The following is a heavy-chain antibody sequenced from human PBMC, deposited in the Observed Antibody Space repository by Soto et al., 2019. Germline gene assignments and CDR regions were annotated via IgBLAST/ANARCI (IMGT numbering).Heavy chain of an antibody. Sequence: GGSLRLSCAASGFTFSSYAMSWVRQAPGKGLEWVSAISGSGGSTYYADSVKGRFTISRDNSKNTLYLQMNSLRAEDTAVYYCAKDRGYCSSTSCSQTYFDYWGQGTLVTVSS. V-gene: IGHV3-23*01. CDR2: ISGSGGST. CDR3: AKDRGYCSSTSCSQTYFDY. CDR1: GFTFSSYA. J-gene: IGHJ4*02. D-gene: IGHD2-2*03.